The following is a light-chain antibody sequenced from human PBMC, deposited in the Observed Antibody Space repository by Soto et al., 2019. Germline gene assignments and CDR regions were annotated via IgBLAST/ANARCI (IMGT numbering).Light chain of an antibody. CDR3: QHYGSSPGT. J-gene: IGKJ1*01. V-gene: IGKV3-20*01. CDR1: QSVNTYS. Sequence: EVVLTQSPGTLSVSPGERATLSCRASQSVNTYSLGWYQQRAGQAPRLLIYASSTRAGGIPDRFSGSGSGTDFTLTISRLEPEDFAVYYCQHYGSSPGTFGQGTKVEIK. CDR2: ASS.